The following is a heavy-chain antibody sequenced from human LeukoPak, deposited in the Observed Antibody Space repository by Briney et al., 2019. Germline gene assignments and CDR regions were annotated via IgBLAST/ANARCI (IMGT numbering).Heavy chain of an antibody. J-gene: IGHJ6*03. CDR3: ARDYKEGSSSGWYGGYYYYYYYMDV. V-gene: IGHV4-59*01. Sequence: SETLSLTCIVSGGSISSNYWSWIRQPPGKGLEWLGYIYYSGSTNYNPSLKSRVTISVDTSKNQFSLKLSSVTAADTAVYYCARDYKEGSSSGWYGGYYYYYYYMDVWGKGTTVTVSS. CDR2: IYYSGST. CDR1: GGSISSNY. D-gene: IGHD6-19*01.